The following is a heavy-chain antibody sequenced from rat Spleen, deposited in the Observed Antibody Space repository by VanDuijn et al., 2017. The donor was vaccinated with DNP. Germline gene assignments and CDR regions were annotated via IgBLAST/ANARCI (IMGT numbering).Heavy chain of an antibody. J-gene: IGHJ2*01. CDR1: GFTFSDYY. Sequence: EVQLVETGGGLVQPGRSLKLSCVASGFTFSDYYMAWVRQAPKQGLEWVASITYEGSDTYYGDSVKGRFTISRDNAESVLYLQMNSLRSEDTATYYCTRQLTYYGHRRLDYWGQGVMVTVSS. CDR3: TRQLTYYGHRRLDY. V-gene: IGHV5-22*01. CDR2: ITYEGSDT. D-gene: IGHD1-6*01.